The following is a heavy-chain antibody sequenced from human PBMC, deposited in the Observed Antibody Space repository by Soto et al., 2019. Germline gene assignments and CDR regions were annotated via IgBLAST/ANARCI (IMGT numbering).Heavy chain of an antibody. V-gene: IGHV3-33*01. J-gene: IGHJ6*02. D-gene: IGHD3-3*01. CDR1: GFTFSSYG. CDR2: IWYDGSNK. CDR3: ARDQGVRFLEWPPGGMDV. Sequence: PVGSLRLSCAASGFTFSSYGMHWVRQAPGKGLEWVAVIWYDGSNKYYADSVKGRFTISRDNSKNTLYLQMNSLRAEDTAVYYCARDQGVRFLEWPPGGMDVWGQGTTVTVSS.